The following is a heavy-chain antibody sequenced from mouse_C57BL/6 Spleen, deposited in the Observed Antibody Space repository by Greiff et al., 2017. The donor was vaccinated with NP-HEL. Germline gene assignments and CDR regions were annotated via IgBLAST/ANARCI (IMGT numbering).Heavy chain of an antibody. CDR1: GYAFTNYL. V-gene: IGHV1-54*01. CDR2: INPGSGGT. CDR3: ARYSTTVVATDY. D-gene: IGHD1-1*01. Sequence: QVQLKQSGAELVRPGTSVKVSCKASGYAFTNYLIEWVKQRPGQGLEWIGVINPGSGGTIYNEKFKDKATLTADKSSSTAYMQLSSLTSEDSAVYFCARYSTTVVATDYWGQGTTLTVSS. J-gene: IGHJ2*01.